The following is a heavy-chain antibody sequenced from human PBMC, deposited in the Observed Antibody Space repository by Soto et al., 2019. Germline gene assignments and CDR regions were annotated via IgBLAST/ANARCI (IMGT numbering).Heavy chain of an antibody. CDR2: IYYSGST. J-gene: IGHJ6*02. Sequence: SETLSLTCTVSGGSISSSSYYWGWIRQPPGKGLEWIGSIYYSGSTYYNPSLKSRVTISVDTSKNQFSLKLSSVTAADTAVYYCARDRYYYGMDVWGQGTTVT. V-gene: IGHV4-39*02. CDR1: GGSISSSSYY. CDR3: ARDRYYYGMDV.